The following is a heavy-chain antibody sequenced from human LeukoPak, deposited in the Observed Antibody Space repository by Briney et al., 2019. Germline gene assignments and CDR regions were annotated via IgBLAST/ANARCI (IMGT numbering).Heavy chain of an antibody. CDR1: GFTFSTHG. Sequence: GRSLRLSCAASGFTFSTHGIHWVRQAPGKGLEWVAVIWYDGSNKYYGDSVKGRFTISRDNSKNTLYLQMNSLRAEDTAVYYCARAKDNSGRDGFDIWGQGTMVTVST. V-gene: IGHV3-33*01. CDR3: ARAKDNSGRDGFDI. CDR2: IWYDGSNK. J-gene: IGHJ3*02. D-gene: IGHD6-19*01.